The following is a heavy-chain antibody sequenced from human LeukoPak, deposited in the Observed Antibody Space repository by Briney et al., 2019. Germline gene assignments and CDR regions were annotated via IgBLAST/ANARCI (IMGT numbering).Heavy chain of an antibody. CDR3: ASGDYYDRSCYYFDAFDI. CDR2: TYYRSKWYN. CDR1: GDSLSSNNAA. V-gene: IGHV6-1*01. J-gene: IGHJ3*02. D-gene: IGHD3-22*01. Sequence: SQTLSLTCASSGDSLSSNNAAWNWIRQSPSRGLEWLRRTYYRSKWYNDYAVSVKSRITINPDTSKNQFSLQSNSVSPEDTAVYYCASGDYYDRSCYYFDAFDIWGQGTMVTVSS.